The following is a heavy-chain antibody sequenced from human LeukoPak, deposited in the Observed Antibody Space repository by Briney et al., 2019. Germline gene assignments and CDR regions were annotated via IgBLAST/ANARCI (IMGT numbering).Heavy chain of an antibody. CDR2: IYHSGST. D-gene: IGHD2-15*01. Sequence: PSEALSLTCTVSGYSISSGYYWGWIRQPPGKGLEWIGSIYHSGSTYYNPSLKSRVTISVDTSKNQFSLKLSSVTDADTAVYYCASSLGLLLNANFDYWGQGTLVTVSS. V-gene: IGHV4-38-2*02. CDR3: ASSLGLLLNANFDY. J-gene: IGHJ4*02. CDR1: GYSISSGYY.